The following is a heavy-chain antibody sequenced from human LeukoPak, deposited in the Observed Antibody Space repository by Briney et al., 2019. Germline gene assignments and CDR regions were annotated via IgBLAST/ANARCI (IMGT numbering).Heavy chain of an antibody. Sequence: SETLSLTCTVSGGSISSSTYYWGWIRQPPGKGLEWIGSIYYSGSTYYNPSLKSRVSISVDTSQNQFSLKVTSVTAADTAVYYCGRHPTVSQYGDGMDVWGQGTTVTVSS. CDR1: GGSISSSTYY. D-gene: IGHD4-17*01. CDR2: IYYSGST. V-gene: IGHV4-39*01. CDR3: GRHPTVSQYGDGMDV. J-gene: IGHJ6*02.